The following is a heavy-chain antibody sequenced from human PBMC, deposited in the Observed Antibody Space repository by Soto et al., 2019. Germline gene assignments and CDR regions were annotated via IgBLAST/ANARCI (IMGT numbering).Heavy chain of an antibody. V-gene: IGHV3-23*01. CDR1: GFTFSSYA. CDR2: ISGSGGST. CDR3: AKAWDDILTGYDY. D-gene: IGHD3-9*01. Sequence: GGSLRLSCAAPGFTFSSYAMSWVRQAPGKGLEWVSGISGSGGSTYYADSVKGRFTISRDNSKNTLYLQMNSLRADDTAVFYCAKAWDDILTGYDYWGQGALVTVSS. J-gene: IGHJ4*02.